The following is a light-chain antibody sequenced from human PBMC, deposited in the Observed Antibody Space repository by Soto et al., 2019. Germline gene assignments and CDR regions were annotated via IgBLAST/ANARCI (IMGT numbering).Light chain of an antibody. CDR1: SSNIGNNY. Sequence: QSVLTQPPSVPAAPGQKVTISCSGSSSNIGNNYVSWYQQLPGTAPKLLIYDNNKRPSGIPDRFSGSKSGTSATLGITGLQTGDEADYYCGTWDSSLSAYVFGTGTKVTAL. CDR2: DNN. J-gene: IGLJ1*01. CDR3: GTWDSSLSAYV. V-gene: IGLV1-51*01.